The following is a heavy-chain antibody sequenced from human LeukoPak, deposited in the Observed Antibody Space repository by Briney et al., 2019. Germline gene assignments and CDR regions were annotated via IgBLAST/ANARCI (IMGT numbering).Heavy chain of an antibody. J-gene: IGHJ1*01. Sequence: SETLSLTCAVYSGTFSGYYWSWIRQHPGKGLEWIGYIYYSGSTYYNPSLKSRVTISVDTSKNQFSLKLSSVTAADTAVYYCATHDSSGPEYFQHWGQGTLVTVSS. CDR2: IYYSGST. D-gene: IGHD3-22*01. V-gene: IGHV4-31*02. CDR3: ATHDSSGPEYFQH. CDR1: SGTFSGYY.